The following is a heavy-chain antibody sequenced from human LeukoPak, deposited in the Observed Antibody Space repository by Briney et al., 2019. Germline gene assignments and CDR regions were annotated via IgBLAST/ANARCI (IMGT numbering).Heavy chain of an antibody. V-gene: IGHV4-59*01. D-gene: IGHD3-22*01. J-gene: IGHJ5*02. CDR2: IYYSGST. CDR1: GGSISSYY. Sequence: PSETLSLTYTVSGGSISSYYWSWIRQPPGKGLEWIGYIYYSGSTNYNPSLKSRVTISVDTSKNQFSLKLSSVTAADTAVYYCARVDYYDSSGYYTNWFDPWGQGTLVTVSS. CDR3: ARVDYYDSSGYYTNWFDP.